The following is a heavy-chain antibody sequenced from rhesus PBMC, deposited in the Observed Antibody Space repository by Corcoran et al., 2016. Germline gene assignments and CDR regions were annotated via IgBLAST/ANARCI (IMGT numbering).Heavy chain of an antibody. Sequence: QVQLQESGPGLVKPSETLSLTCAVSGGSISSGYYYWSWIRQPPGKVLEWIGYTTYSGSTSYNPALKSRVTSARDTSKNQFSMKLSSVTAADTAVYYCAKWDRGSALHWGQGVLVTVSS. CDR1: GGSISSGYYY. CDR2: TTYSGST. CDR3: AKWDRGSALH. J-gene: IGHJ4*01. V-gene: IGHV4-122*02. D-gene: IGHD6-31*01.